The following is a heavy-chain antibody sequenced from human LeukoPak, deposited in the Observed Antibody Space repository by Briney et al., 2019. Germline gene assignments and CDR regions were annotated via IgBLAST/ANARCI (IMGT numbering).Heavy chain of an antibody. Sequence: PGRSLRLSCAASGFTFSSYGMHWVRQAPGKGLEWVAVIWYDGSNKYYADSVKGRFTISRDNSKNTLYLQMNSLRAEDTAVYDCARGRSSGYYYDYWGQGTLVTVSS. CDR1: GFTFSSYG. J-gene: IGHJ4*02. D-gene: IGHD3-22*01. CDR2: IWYDGSNK. V-gene: IGHV3-33*01. CDR3: ARGRSSGYYYDY.